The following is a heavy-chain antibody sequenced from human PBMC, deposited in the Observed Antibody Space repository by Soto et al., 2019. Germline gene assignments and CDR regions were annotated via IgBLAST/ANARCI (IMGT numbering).Heavy chain of an antibody. D-gene: IGHD2-8*01. CDR1: GFTFSSYA. J-gene: IGHJ4*02. CDR2: ISGSGGST. CDR3: AKATPEDIVLMVYVLEGAFDY. V-gene: IGHV3-23*01. Sequence: GGSLRLSCAASGFTFSSYAMSWVRQAPGKGLEWVSAISGSGGSTYYADSVKGRFTISRDNSKNTLYLQMNSLRAEDTAVYYCAKATPEDIVLMVYVLEGAFDYWGQGTLVTVSS.